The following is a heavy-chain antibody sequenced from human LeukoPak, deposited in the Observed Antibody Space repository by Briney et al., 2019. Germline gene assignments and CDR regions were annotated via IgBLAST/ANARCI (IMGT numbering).Heavy chain of an antibody. CDR2: ITSSDNT. V-gene: IGHV3-23*01. Sequence: PGGSLRLSCAASGFTFSSYAMSWVRQAPGKGLEWVSTITSSDNTYYTDSVKGRFTISRDNSKNTLYLQMNSLTADDAAVYHCARAYSSNWYDYWGQGTLVTVSS. J-gene: IGHJ5*01. D-gene: IGHD6-19*01. CDR3: ARAYSSNWYDY. CDR1: GFTFSSYA.